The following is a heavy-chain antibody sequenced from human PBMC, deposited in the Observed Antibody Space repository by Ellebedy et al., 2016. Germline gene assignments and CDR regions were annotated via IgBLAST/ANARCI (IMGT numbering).Heavy chain of an antibody. J-gene: IGHJ5*02. CDR2: ISSGGGST. CDR1: GFTFRSYA. V-gene: IGHV3-23*01. CDR3: ASALRSGWTLDL. Sequence: GESLKISCAASGFTFRSYAMSWVRQAPGKGLEWVSTISSGGGSTHHADSVKGRFTISRDNSRITLYLQMKSLRAEDTAVYYCASALRSGWTLDLWGQGTLVTVSS. D-gene: IGHD6-19*01.